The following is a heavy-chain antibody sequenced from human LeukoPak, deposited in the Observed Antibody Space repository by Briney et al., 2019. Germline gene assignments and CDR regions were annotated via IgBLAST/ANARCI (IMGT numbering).Heavy chain of an antibody. Sequence: PGGSLRLSCAASGFTFSSYAMSWVRQAPGKGLEWGSAISGSGGSTYYADSVKGRFTISRDNSKNTLYLQMNSLGAEDTAGYYCAKVSSSSWYEHFDYWGQGTLVTVSS. CDR3: AKVSSSSWYEHFDY. V-gene: IGHV3-23*01. CDR2: ISGSGGST. CDR1: GFTFSSYA. D-gene: IGHD6-13*01. J-gene: IGHJ4*02.